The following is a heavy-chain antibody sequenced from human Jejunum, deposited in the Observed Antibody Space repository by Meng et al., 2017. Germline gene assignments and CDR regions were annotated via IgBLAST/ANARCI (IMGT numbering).Heavy chain of an antibody. CDR3: AKGLEEAAGTARRYYDY. D-gene: IGHD6-13*01. V-gene: IGHV3-23*01. CDR1: GFTFSDYA. Sequence: GESLKISCAASGFTFSDYAMGWVRQAPGKGLEWVSSISSSARDTYYADSVKGRFSISRDNSKNTLYLQMNSLRVDDSAVYFCAKGLEEAAGTARRYYDYWGLGTLVTVPQ. J-gene: IGHJ4*02. CDR2: ISSSARDT.